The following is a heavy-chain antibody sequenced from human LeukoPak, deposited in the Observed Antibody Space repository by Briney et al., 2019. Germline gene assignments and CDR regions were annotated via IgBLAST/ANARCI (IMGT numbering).Heavy chain of an antibody. J-gene: IGHJ2*01. CDR1: GGSISSSSYY. V-gene: IGHV4-39*07. CDR3: ARAISDYDSSGYRRSGWFDL. Sequence: SSETLSLTCTVSGGSISSSSYYWGWIRQPPGKGLEWIGSIYYSGSTYYNPSLKSRVTISVDTSKNQFSLKLSSVTAADTAVYYCARAISDYDSSGYRRSGWFDLWGRGTLVTVSS. CDR2: IYYSGST. D-gene: IGHD3-22*01.